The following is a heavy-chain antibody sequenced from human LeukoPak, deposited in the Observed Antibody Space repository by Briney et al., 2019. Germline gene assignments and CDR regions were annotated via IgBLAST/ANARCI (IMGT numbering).Heavy chain of an antibody. Sequence: SETLSLTCTVSGGSISSYYWSWIRQPPGKGLEWIGYIYYSGSTNYNPSLKSRVTISVDTSKNQFSLKLSSVTAADTAVYYCARAPSRYDFWSGYYTAPHYYYYGMDVWGQGTTVTVSS. J-gene: IGHJ6*02. D-gene: IGHD3-3*01. CDR2: IYYSGST. V-gene: IGHV4-59*01. CDR3: ARAPSRYDFWSGYYTAPHYYYYGMDV. CDR1: GGSISSYY.